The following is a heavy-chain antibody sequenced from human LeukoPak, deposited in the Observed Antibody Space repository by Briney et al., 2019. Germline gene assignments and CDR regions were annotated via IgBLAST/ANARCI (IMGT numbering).Heavy chain of an antibody. D-gene: IGHD3-10*01. Sequence: PGGSLRLSCAASGFTVSSKYMSWVRQTPGKGLQSVALIYSSGDTYTADSVKGRFTISRDNFENTLYLQMDSLRAEDTAVYYCATSYYFGSGSYGYLDYWGQGTLVTVSS. J-gene: IGHJ4*02. CDR2: IYSSGDT. CDR1: GFTVSSKY. CDR3: ATSYYFGSGSYGYLDY. V-gene: IGHV3-53*01.